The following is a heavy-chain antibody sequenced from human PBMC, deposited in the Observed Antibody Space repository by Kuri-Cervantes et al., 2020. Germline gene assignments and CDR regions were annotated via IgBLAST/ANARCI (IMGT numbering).Heavy chain of an antibody. CDR3: TRLTGDYYDSDGQSYYFDS. Sequence: SETLSLTCAVYGGSFSTYYWSWIRQPPGKGLEWIGEINRSGSTNYNPSLKSRVTISVDRSKNQFSLKLSSVTAADTAIYFCTRLTGDYYDSDGQSYYFDSWGPGTLVTVSS. D-gene: IGHD3-22*01. CDR2: INRSGST. V-gene: IGHV4-34*01. CDR1: GGSFSTYY. J-gene: IGHJ4*02.